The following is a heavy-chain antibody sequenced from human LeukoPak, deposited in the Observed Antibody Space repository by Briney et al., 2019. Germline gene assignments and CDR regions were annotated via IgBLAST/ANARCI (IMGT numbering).Heavy chain of an antibody. J-gene: IGHJ5*02. V-gene: IGHV4-59*01. CDR2: IYYSGST. D-gene: IGHD3-9*01. CDR3: ARDLGYYDILTGSHRGNWFDP. Sequence: PSETLSLTCTVSGGSISSYYWSWLRQPPGKGLEWIGYIYYSGSTNYNPSLKSRVTISVDTSKNQFSLKLSSVTAADTAVYYCARDLGYYDILTGSHRGNWFDPWGQGTLVTVSS. CDR1: GGSISSYY.